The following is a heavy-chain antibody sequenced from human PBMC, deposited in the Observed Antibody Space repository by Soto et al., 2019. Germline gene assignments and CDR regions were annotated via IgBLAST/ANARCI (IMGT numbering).Heavy chain of an antibody. D-gene: IGHD1-7*01. CDR1: GYTFTSYD. CDR3: ASNSGDGTTGEYYYMDV. J-gene: IGHJ6*03. CDR2: MNPNSGKT. V-gene: IGHV1-8*01. Sequence: ASVKVSFKASGYTFTSYDINWVRQATGQGLEWKGWMNPNSGKTSYAQKFQGRVTMTRNKSMSTAYMELSSLRSEDTAVYYCASNSGDGTTGEYYYMDVWGKGTTVTVSS.